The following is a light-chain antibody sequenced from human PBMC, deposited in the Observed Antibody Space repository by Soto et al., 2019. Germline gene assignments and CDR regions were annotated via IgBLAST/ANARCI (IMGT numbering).Light chain of an antibody. Sequence: QSALTQPASVSGSPGQSITISCAGTSSDVGGHNYVSWYQQHPGKAPKLIIYDVNNRPSGVSNRFSGSKSGNTASLTISGLQAEEEANYFFHPHRSRRTLYVLGTGTQLTVL. CDR2: DVN. CDR1: SSDVGGHNY. CDR3: HPHRSRRTLYV. J-gene: IGLJ1*01. V-gene: IGLV2-14*03.